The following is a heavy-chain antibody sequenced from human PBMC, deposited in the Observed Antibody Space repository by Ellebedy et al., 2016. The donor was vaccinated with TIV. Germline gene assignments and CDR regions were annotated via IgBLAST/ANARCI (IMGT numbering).Heavy chain of an antibody. CDR2: MNPNSGNT. Sequence: ASVKVSXXASGYTFTSYDINWVRQATGQGLEWMGWMNPNSGNTGYAQKFQGRVTMTRNTSISTAYMELSSLRSEDTAVYYCARDQVLCSGGSCYSMHWFDPWGQGTLVTVSS. CDR1: GYTFTSYD. CDR3: ARDQVLCSGGSCYSMHWFDP. V-gene: IGHV1-8*01. J-gene: IGHJ5*02. D-gene: IGHD2-15*01.